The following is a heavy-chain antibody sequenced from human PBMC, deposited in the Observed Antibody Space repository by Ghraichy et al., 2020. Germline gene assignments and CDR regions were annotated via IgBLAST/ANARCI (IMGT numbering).Heavy chain of an antibody. CDR3: AKDRPPVVVTQGNFDY. V-gene: IGHV3-23*01. CDR2: ISGSGGST. CDR1: EFTFSSYA. J-gene: IGHJ4*02. D-gene: IGHD3-22*01. Sequence: GGSLRLSCAASEFTFSSYAMSWVRQAPGKGLEWVSAISGSGGSTYYADSVKGRFTISRDNSKNTLYLQMNSLRAEDTAVYYCAKDRPPVVVTQGNFDYWGQGTLVTVSS.